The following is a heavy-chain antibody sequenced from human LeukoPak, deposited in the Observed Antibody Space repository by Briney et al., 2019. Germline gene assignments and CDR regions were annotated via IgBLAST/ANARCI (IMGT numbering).Heavy chain of an antibody. Sequence: PSETLSLTCTVSGGSISSYYWSWIRQPPGKGLEWIGYIYYSGSTNYNPSLKSRVTISVDTSKNQFSLKLSSVTAADTAVYYCARGRQQWLASYLDYWGQGTLVTVSS. J-gene: IGHJ4*02. CDR2: IYYSGST. D-gene: IGHD6-19*01. CDR1: GGSISSYY. CDR3: ARGRQQWLASYLDY. V-gene: IGHV4-59*01.